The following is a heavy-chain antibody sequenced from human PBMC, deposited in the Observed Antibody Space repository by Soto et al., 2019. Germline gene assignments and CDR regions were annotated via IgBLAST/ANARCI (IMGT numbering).Heavy chain of an antibody. CDR1: GYTFTTYG. CDR3: ARDLLYCGGDCYHDAFDI. CDR2: ISTYNGDT. Sequence: QVQLVQSGAEVKKPGASVKVSCKASGYTFTTYGISWVRQAPGQGLEWMGWISTYNGDTNYAQKVQGRVTMTADTSTRTAYMELRSLRSDDTCVYYCARDLLYCGGDCYHDAFDIWGQGTMVTVSS. D-gene: IGHD2-21*02. V-gene: IGHV1-18*01. J-gene: IGHJ3*02.